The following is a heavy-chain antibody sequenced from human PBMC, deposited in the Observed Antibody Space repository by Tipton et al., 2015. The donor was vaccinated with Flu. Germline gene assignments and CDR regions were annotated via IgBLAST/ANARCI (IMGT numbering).Heavy chain of an antibody. V-gene: IGHV4-39*07. CDR2: IYYSGST. CDR1: GGSISSSSYY. D-gene: IGHD5-12*01. Sequence: GLVKPSETLSLTCTVSGGSISSSSYYWGWIRQPPGKGLEWIGSIYYSGSTYYNPSLKSRVTISVDTSKNQFSLKLSSVTAADTAVYYCSSGRGGYDDPWGQGTLVTVSS. CDR3: SSGRGGYDDP. J-gene: IGHJ5*02.